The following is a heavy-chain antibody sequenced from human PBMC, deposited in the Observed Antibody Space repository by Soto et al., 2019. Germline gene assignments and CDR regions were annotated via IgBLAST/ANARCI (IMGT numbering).Heavy chain of an antibody. CDR3: ARASSYYYGMDV. V-gene: IGHV3-13*01. D-gene: IGHD6-13*01. J-gene: IGHJ6*02. CDR1: GFTFSSYD. CDR2: IGTAGDT. Sequence: XXSLRLSFAASGFTFSSYDMHWVLQATGKGLEWVSAIGTAGDTYYPGSVKGRFTISRENAKNSLYLQMNSMRAEDTAVYYCARASSYYYGMDVWGQGTTVTVSS.